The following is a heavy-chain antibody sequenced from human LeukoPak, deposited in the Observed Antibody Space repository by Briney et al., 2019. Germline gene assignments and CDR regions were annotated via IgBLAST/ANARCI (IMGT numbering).Heavy chain of an antibody. D-gene: IGHD3-22*01. Sequence: ASVKVSCKASGYPFTSFYMHWVRQVPGQGLEWMGIINPSDDSTTYAQKFQGRVSVTRDMSTSTVYMELSSLRSEDTAVYYCARGGAPPHYYDNTGLWPPYFDSWGQGALVTVSS. CDR2: INPSDDST. J-gene: IGHJ4*02. CDR3: ARGGAPPHYYDNTGLWPPYFDS. CDR1: GYPFTSFY. V-gene: IGHV1-46*01.